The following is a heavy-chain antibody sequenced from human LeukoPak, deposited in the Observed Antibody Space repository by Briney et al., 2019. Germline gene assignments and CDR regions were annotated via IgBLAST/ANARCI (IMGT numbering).Heavy chain of an antibody. Sequence: GGSLRLSCAASGFTFSTYAMSWVRQAPGKGLEWVSAISGSGGSTYYADSVKGRFTISRGNSKNTLYLQMNSLRAEDTAVYYCATHPYYYDSYFDYWGQGTLVTVSS. D-gene: IGHD3-22*01. V-gene: IGHV3-23*01. CDR3: ATHPYYYDSYFDY. CDR1: GFTFSTYA. J-gene: IGHJ4*02. CDR2: ISGSGGST.